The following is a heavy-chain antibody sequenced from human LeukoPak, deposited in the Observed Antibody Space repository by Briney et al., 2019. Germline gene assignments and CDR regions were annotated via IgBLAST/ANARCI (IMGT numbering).Heavy chain of an antibody. CDR3: VNIGYYSGGSCYTDGYFAG. CDR1: GGSISGSSYC. D-gene: IGHD2-15*01. CDR2: IYYSGST. J-gene: IGHJ4*02. Sequence: SETLSLTCTVSGGSISGSSYCWGWIRQPPGKGREWIVSIYYSGSTYYNPSLKSRVTISVDTSKNPFSLKLSSVTAADPAFYYCVNIGYYSGGSCYTDGYFAGWGQARLVTV. V-gene: IGHV4-39*07.